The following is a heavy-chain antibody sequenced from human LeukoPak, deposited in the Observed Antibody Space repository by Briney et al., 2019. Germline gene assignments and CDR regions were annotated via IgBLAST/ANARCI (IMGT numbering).Heavy chain of an antibody. Sequence: GGSLRLSCAASGFTFSSYAMSWVRQAPGKGLEWVSAISGSGGSTYYADSVKGRFTISRDNSKNTLYLQMNSLRAEDTAVYYCARGGYDSSGYSTVAWGQGTLVTVSS. V-gene: IGHV3-23*01. CDR1: GFTFSSYA. CDR2: ISGSGGST. J-gene: IGHJ5*02. D-gene: IGHD3-22*01. CDR3: ARGGYDSSGYSTVA.